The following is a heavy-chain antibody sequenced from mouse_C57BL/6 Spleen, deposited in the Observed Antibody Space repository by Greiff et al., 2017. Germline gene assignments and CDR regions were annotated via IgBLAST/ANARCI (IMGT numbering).Heavy chain of an antibody. CDR2: IDPSDSET. Sequence: VQLQQPGAELVRPGSSVKLSCKASGYTFTSYWMHWVKQRPIQGLEWIGNIDPSDSETHYNQKFKDKATLTVDKSSSTAYLQLSSLTAEDSAVYYCAREFFDYWGQGTTLTVSS. CDR1: GYTFTSYW. CDR3: AREFFDY. J-gene: IGHJ2*01. V-gene: IGHV1-52*01.